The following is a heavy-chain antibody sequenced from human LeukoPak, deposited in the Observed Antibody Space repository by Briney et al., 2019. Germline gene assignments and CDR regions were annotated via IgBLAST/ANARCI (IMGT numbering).Heavy chain of an antibody. J-gene: IGHJ4*02. CDR3: ARAYYDSWSGYYVYFDY. CDR1: GGSISSGSYY. V-gene: IGHV4-61*02. CDR2: IYTSGST. D-gene: IGHD3-3*01. Sequence: SETLSLTCTVSGGSISSGSYYWSWIRQPAGKGLEWIGRIYTSGSTNYNPSLKSRVTISVDTSKNQFSLKLSSVTAADTAVYCCARAYYDSWSGYYVYFDYWGQGTLVTVSS.